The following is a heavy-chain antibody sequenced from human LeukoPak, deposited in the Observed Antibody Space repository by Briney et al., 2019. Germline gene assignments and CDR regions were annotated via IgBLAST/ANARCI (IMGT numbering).Heavy chain of an antibody. CDR2: IIPIFGTA. Sequence: SVKVSCKASGYIFINYGINWVRQAPGQGLEWMGGIIPIFGTANYAQKFQGRVTITADESTSTAYMELSSLRSEDTAVYYCASGGSVDGPYSGYDSYYYYGMDVWGQGTTVTVSS. V-gene: IGHV1-69*13. J-gene: IGHJ6*02. CDR1: GYIFINYG. CDR3: ASGGSVDGPYSGYDSYYYYGMDV. D-gene: IGHD5-12*01.